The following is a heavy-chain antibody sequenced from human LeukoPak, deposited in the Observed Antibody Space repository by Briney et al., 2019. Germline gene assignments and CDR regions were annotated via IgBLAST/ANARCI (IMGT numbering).Heavy chain of an antibody. CDR3: ARHDGSSWYYAFDV. J-gene: IGHJ3*01. CDR1: GVSISSYY. D-gene: IGHD6-13*01. Sequence: ASEALSLTCTVSGVSISSYYWSWIRQPPGKGLEWIGHIYYSGSTNYNPSLKSRVTISLDTSKNQFSLKLSSVTAADTAVYYCARHDGSSWYYAFDVWGQGTMVTVSS. V-gene: IGHV4-59*08. CDR2: IYYSGST.